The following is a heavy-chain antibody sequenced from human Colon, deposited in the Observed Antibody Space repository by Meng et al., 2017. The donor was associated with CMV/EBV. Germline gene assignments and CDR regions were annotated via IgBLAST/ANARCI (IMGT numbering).Heavy chain of an antibody. Sequence: CKASGYNFTDYIIHWVRQDAGGGLEWMRGINTTSGDRRYAEKYQGSATMTRDTSITTTYMELTGMTSTDTTIYYCATDWSGGSCFDYWGQGTLVTVSS. CDR2: INTTSGDR. D-gene: IGHD2-15*01. J-gene: IGHJ4*02. V-gene: IGHV1-2*02. CDR3: ATDWSGGSCFDY. CDR1: GYNFTDYI.